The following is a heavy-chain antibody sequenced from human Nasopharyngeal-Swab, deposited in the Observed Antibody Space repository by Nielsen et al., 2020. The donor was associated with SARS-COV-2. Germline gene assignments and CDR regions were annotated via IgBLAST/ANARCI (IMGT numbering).Heavy chain of an antibody. CDR3: ARDRRTSIVGATLHFDY. Sequence: ASVKVSCKASGYTFTSYYMHWVRQAPGQGLEWMGIINPSGGSTSYAQKFQGRVTMTTDTSTSTAYMELRSLRSDDTAVYYCARDRRTSIVGATLHFDYWGQGTLVTVSS. D-gene: IGHD1-26*01. CDR2: INPSGGST. CDR1: GYTFTSYY. V-gene: IGHV1-46*01. J-gene: IGHJ4*02.